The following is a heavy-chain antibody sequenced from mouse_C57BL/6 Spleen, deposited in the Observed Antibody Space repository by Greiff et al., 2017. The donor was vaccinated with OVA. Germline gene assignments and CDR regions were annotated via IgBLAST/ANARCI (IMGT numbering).Heavy chain of an antibody. Sequence: DVKLVESGGGLVQPGGSMKLSCVASGFPFSNYWMNWVRQSPEKGLEWVAQIRLKSYNYATHYSESVKGRFTISRDDSKSSVYLQMNNLRAEDTGSYYCTGPSTMVTEDWLAYWGQGTLVTVSA. D-gene: IGHD2-2*01. CDR2: IRLKSYNYAT. J-gene: IGHJ3*01. V-gene: IGHV6-3*01. CDR3: TGPSTMVTEDWLAY. CDR1: GFPFSNYW.